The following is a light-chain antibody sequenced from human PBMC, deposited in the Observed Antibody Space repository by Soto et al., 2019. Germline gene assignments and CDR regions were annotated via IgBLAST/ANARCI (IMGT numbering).Light chain of an antibody. V-gene: IGLV4-69*01. CDR2: LNSDGSH. Sequence: QPVLTKSPSASASLGASVKLTCTLSSGHSSYAIAWHQQQPEKGPRYLMKLNSDGSHSKGDGIPDRFSGSSSGAERYLSISSLQSEDEAYYYCQTWGTGPWVFGGGTKLTVL. CDR1: SGHSSYA. J-gene: IGLJ3*02. CDR3: QTWGTGPWV.